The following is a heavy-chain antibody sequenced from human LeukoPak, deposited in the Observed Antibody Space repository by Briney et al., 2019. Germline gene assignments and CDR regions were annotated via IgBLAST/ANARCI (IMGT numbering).Heavy chain of an antibody. Sequence: ASVKVSSKASGYTFTGYYMHWVRQAPGQGLEWMGWINPNSGGTNYAQKFQGRVTMTRDTSISTAYMELSRLRSDDTAVYYCARGRGMSIIMIVVALGDYWGQGTLVTVSS. V-gene: IGHV1-2*02. CDR3: ARGRGMSIIMIVVALGDY. J-gene: IGHJ4*02. D-gene: IGHD3-22*01. CDR2: INPNSGGT. CDR1: GYTFTGYY.